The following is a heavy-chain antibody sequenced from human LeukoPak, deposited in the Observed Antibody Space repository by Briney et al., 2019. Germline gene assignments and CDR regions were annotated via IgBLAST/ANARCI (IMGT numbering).Heavy chain of an antibody. CDR2: ISSSTSYI. V-gene: IGHV3-21*01. CDR1: GFTFSDYS. D-gene: IGHD6-19*01. CDR3: ARGTVAGKAPY. J-gene: IGHJ4*02. Sequence: GGSLRLSCAASGFTFSDYSMNWVRQAPGKGLEWVSSISSSTSYIFYADSMKGRFTISRDNAKNSLYLQMNSLRVEDTAVYYCARGTVAGKAPYWGQGTLVTVSS.